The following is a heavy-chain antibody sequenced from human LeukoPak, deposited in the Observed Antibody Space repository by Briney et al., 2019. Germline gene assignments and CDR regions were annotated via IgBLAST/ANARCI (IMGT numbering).Heavy chain of an antibody. V-gene: IGHV4-61*02. J-gene: IGHJ3*02. D-gene: IGHD3-22*01. CDR2: IYTSGST. CDR3: ARDQTYYDSSGYSLYAFDI. Sequence: SETLSLTCTVSGGSISSGSYYWSWIRQPAGKGLEWIVRIYTSGSTNYNPSLKSRVTMSVDTSKNQFSLKLSSVTAADTAVYYCARDQTYYDSSGYSLYAFDIWGQGTMVTVSS. CDR1: GGSISSGSYY.